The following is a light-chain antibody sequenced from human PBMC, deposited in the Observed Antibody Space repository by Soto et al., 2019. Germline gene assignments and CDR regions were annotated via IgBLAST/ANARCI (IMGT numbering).Light chain of an antibody. V-gene: IGKV3-20*01. CDR2: DTS. CDR3: QQYGNSPPFT. J-gene: IGKJ2*01. Sequence: EIVLTQSPGTLSLSPGERATLSCRASQSISSNYLGWYQQKPGQAPRLLIYDTSSRATGIPDRFSGSGSGTDSTLTISRLEPEDFAVYYCQQYGNSPPFTFGQETKLEI. CDR1: QSISSNY.